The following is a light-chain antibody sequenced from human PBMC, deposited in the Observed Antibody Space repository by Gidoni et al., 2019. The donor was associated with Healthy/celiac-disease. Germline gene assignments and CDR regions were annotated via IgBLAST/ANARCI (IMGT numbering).Light chain of an antibody. V-gene: IGLV3-21*02. CDR1: NIGSNS. CDR3: QVWDSSSDVV. CDR2: DDS. Sequence: SYVLTQPPSVSVAPGQTARITCGGNNIGSNSVHWYQQKPGQAPVLVVYDDSDRPSGIPGRFSGSNSGNTATLTISRVEAGDEADYYCQVWDSSSDVVFGGGTKLTVL. J-gene: IGLJ2*01.